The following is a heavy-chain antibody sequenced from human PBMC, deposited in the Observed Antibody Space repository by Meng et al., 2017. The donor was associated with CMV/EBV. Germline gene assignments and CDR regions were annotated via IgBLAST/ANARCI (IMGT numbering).Heavy chain of an antibody. J-gene: IGHJ4*02. Sequence: ASVKVSCKVSGYTLTELSMHWVRQAPGKGLEWMGGFDPEDGETIYAQKFQGRVTMTEDTSTDTAYMELSSLRSEDTAVYYCARAIREGVTHHQYYFDYWGQGTLVTVSS. CDR2: FDPEDGET. D-gene: IGHD4-23*01. V-gene: IGHV1-24*01. CDR1: GYTLTELS. CDR3: ARAIREGVTHHQYYFDY.